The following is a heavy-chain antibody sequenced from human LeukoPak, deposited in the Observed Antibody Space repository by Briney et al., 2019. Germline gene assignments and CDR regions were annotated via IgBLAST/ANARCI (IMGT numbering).Heavy chain of an antibody. V-gene: IGHV4-34*01. CDR1: GGSFSGYY. Sequence: KASETLSLTCAVYGGSFSGYYWSWIRQPPGKGLEWIGEINHSGSTNYNPSLKSRVTISVDTSKNQFSLKLTSVTAADTAVYFCARRPAKLGVVIRYFDYWGQGTLVTVSS. J-gene: IGHJ4*02. D-gene: IGHD3-3*01. CDR2: INHSGST. CDR3: ARRPAKLGVVIRYFDY.